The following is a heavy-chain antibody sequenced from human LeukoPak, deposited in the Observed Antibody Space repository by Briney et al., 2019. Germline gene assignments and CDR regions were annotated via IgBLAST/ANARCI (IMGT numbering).Heavy chain of an antibody. Sequence: GGSLRLSCVGSVFTFSGYSMNWVCQAPGKGLEWVSAISSSTSYIHYADSVRGRFTISRDNAKSSVYLQMNSLRAEDTAVYYCATDLWQGRGLLDYWGQGTLVTVSS. CDR1: VFTFSGYS. J-gene: IGHJ4*02. V-gene: IGHV3-21*01. CDR3: ATDLWQGRGLLDY. CDR2: ISSSTSYI. D-gene: IGHD2-21*01.